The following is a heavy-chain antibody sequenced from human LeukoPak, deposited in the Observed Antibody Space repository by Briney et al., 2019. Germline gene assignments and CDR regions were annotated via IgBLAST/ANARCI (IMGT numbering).Heavy chain of an antibody. CDR1: GGTFSSYA. V-gene: IGHV1-69*13. CDR2: IIPIFGTA. J-gene: IGHJ4*02. Sequence: ASVKVSCKASGGTFSSYAISWVRQAPGQGLEWMGGIIPIFGTANYAQKFQGRVTITADESTSTAYMELSSLRSEDTAVYYCASLLDIVVVPAASRERRRGDLPYYFDYWGQGTLVTVSS. CDR3: ASLLDIVVVPAASRERRRGDLPYYFDY. D-gene: IGHD2-2*01.